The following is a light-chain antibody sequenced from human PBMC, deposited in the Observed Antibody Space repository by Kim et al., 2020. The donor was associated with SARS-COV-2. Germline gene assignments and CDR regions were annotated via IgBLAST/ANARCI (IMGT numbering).Light chain of an antibody. CDR1: QSVSSSY. V-gene: IGKV3-20*01. J-gene: IGKJ1*01. CDR3: KQNGSSAT. Sequence: EIVLTQSPGTLSLSPGERATLSCRASQSVSSSYLAWYQQKPGQAPRLLIYGASSRATGIPDRFSGSGSGTDFTLTISRLEPEDFAVYYGKQNGSSATFGQGTKVGIK. CDR2: GAS.